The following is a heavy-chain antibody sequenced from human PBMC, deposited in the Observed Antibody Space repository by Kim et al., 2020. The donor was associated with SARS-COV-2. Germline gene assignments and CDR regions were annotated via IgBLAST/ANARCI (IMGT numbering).Heavy chain of an antibody. D-gene: IGHD2-8*01. CDR3: ARGMLSPDF. CDR2: IGDGDTAT. V-gene: IGHV3-23*01. J-gene: IGHJ4*02. CDR1: GFTFSEYG. Sequence: GGSLRLSCATSGFTFSEYGLTWVRQAPGKGLEWVSCIGDGDTATYYANSVKGRFTISRDNSKGTLYLQMNNLRVDDTAVYYGARGMLSPDFWGQGTLVTVSS.